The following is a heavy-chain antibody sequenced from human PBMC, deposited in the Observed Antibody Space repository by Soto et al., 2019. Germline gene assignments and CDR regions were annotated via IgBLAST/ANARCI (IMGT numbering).Heavy chain of an antibody. Sequence: GESLKISCAASGFTFSSYWMHWVRQAPGKGLVWVSRINSDGSSTSYADSVKGRFTISRDNAKNTLYLQMNSLRAEDTAVYYCARDLVLGDPYGMDVWGQGTTVTVSS. V-gene: IGHV3-74*01. CDR2: INSDGSST. CDR1: GFTFSSYW. CDR3: ARDLVLGDPYGMDV. J-gene: IGHJ6*02. D-gene: IGHD2-21*01.